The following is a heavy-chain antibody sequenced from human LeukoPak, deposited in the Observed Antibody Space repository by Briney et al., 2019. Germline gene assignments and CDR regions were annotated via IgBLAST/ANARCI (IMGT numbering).Heavy chain of an antibody. J-gene: IGHJ5*01. CDR3: GRWSPNPNDS. D-gene: IGHD3-3*01. V-gene: IGHV1-18*01. CDR2: ISAYNGRT. CDR1: GYTFINHG. Sequence: GASVKVSCKASGYTFINHGISWVRQAPGQGVEWLGWISAYNGRTEYAPNFKDRVTMTTDTSTTTAYMELRSLTSDDTAVYYCGRWSPNPNDSWGQGTLVTVSS.